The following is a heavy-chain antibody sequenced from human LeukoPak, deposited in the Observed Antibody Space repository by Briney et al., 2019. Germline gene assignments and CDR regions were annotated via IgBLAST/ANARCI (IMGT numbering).Heavy chain of an antibody. CDR3: ARDSRAVGDAFDV. CDR2: ISGSGGST. CDR1: GFTFSSYA. Sequence: PGGSLRLSCAASGFTFSSYAMSWVRQAPGKGLEWVSAISGSGGSTYYADSVKGRFTISRDNAKNSLHLQMNSLRVEDTAVYYCARDSRAVGDAFDVWGQGTMVTVSS. V-gene: IGHV3-23*01. J-gene: IGHJ3*01. D-gene: IGHD3-16*01.